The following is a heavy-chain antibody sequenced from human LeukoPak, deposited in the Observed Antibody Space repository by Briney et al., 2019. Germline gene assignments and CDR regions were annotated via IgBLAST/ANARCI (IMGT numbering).Heavy chain of an antibody. V-gene: IGHV3-21*01. Sequence: PGGSLRLSCAGSGFTFNTYTMTWVRQAPGKGLEWISSIGRTSVDKYYAASVRGRFTISRDNSKNSLYVEMSSLRAEDTAVYYCVGGDSRELWGQGTLVTVSS. CDR1: GFTFNTYT. CDR3: VGGDSREL. CDR2: IGRTSVDK. D-gene: IGHD3-22*01. J-gene: IGHJ4*02.